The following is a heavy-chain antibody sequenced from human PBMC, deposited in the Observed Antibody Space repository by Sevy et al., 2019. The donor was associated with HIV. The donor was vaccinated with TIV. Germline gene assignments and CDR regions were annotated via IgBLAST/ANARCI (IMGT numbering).Heavy chain of an antibody. Sequence: GGSLRLSCAASGFTFSNAWMSWVRQAPGKGLEWVGRIKSKTDGGTTDYVAPVKGRFTISRDDSKNMLYLQMNSLKTEDTAVYYCTTGWGLRGGGFDYWGQGTLVTVSS. CDR1: GFTFSNAW. CDR2: IKSKTDGGTT. D-gene: IGHD1-26*01. V-gene: IGHV3-15*01. J-gene: IGHJ4*02. CDR3: TTGWGLRGGGFDY.